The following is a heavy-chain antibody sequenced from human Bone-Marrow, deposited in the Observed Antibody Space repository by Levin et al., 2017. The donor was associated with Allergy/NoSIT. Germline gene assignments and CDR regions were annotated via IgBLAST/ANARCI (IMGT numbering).Heavy chain of an antibody. CDR2: IYPDDSDT. V-gene: IGHV5-51*01. J-gene: IGHJ6*02. Sequence: GESLKISCRGSGYTFKNYWIAWVRQMPGKGLEWMGIIYPDDSDTQYSPSFRGQVTISADKSTNTAYLQWSSLKASDTAIYYCARRRADVGNYGLDVWGQGTTVIVSS. CDR1: GYTFKNYW. CDR3: ARRRADVGNYGLDV. D-gene: IGHD2-15*01.